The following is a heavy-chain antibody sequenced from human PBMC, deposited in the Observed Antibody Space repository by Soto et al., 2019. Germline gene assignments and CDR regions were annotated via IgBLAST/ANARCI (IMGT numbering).Heavy chain of an antibody. J-gene: IGHJ6*02. Sequence: QVQLVESGGGVVQPGRSLRLSCAASGFTFNSYGVHWVRQGPGNGLEWVAFISYASTKTYYADSVKGRFTISRDNSNSALYVQMNSLTGEDTAVYYCARTRSAWSDFHYYSLDVWGQGTTVTVSS. V-gene: IGHV3-30*03. CDR1: GFTFNSYG. CDR3: ARTRSAWSDFHYYSLDV. CDR2: ISYASTKT. D-gene: IGHD1-26*01.